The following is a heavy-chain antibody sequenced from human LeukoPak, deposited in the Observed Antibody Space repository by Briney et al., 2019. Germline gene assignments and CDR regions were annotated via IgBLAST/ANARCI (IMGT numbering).Heavy chain of an antibody. CDR2: INHSGST. D-gene: IGHD2-15*01. CDR1: GGSFSGYY. V-gene: IGHV4-34*01. J-gene: IGHJ4*02. Sequence: SETLSLTCAVYGGSFSGYYWSWIRQPPGKGLEWIGEINHSGSTNYNPSLNSRVTISVDTSKNQFSLKLTSVTAADTAVYYCVRRGGCSGGSCYSLYFDYWGQGTLVTVSS. CDR3: VRRGGCSGGSCYSLYFDY.